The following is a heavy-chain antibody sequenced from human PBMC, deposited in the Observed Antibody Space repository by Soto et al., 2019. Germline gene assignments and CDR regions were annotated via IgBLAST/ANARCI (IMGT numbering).Heavy chain of an antibody. D-gene: IGHD3-16*01. CDR3: ARGAGPMILSVQTDY. V-gene: IGHV1-69*01. CDR2: IIPIFGTA. CDR1: GGTFSSYA. Sequence: QVQLVQSGAEVKKPGSSVKVSCKASGGTFSSYAISWVRQAPGQGLEWMGGIIPIFGTANYAQKFQGRVTITADEATRTAYMELRSLRSEDTAVYYCARGAGPMILSVQTDYWGQGTLVTVSS. J-gene: IGHJ4*02.